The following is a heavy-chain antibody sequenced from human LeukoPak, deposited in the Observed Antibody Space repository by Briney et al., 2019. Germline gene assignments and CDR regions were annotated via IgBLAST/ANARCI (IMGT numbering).Heavy chain of an antibody. J-gene: IGHJ5*02. CDR1: GFTFSSHA. V-gene: IGHV3-23*01. D-gene: IGHD6-19*01. CDR3: AKRDTIGWYQGGGWFDP. Sequence: GGSLRLSCEASGFTFSSHAMSWLRQAPGKGLEWVSDISASAGSSNYVDSVKGRFTISRDNSKNILFLQMNSLRAEDTAVYYCAKRDTIGWYQGGGWFDPWGQGTLVTVSS. CDR2: ISASAGSS.